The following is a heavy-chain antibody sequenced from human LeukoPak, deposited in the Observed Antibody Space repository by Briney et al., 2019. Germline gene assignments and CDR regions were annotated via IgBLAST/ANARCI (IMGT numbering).Heavy chain of an antibody. Sequence: SETLSLTCTVSGGSISSSSYYWGWIRQPPGKGLEWIGSIYYSGSTYYNPSLKSRVTISVDTSKNQFSLKLSSVTAADTAVYYCARDREQLGFDPWGQGTLVTVSS. J-gene: IGHJ5*02. D-gene: IGHD1/OR15-1a*01. V-gene: IGHV4-39*07. CDR2: IYYSGST. CDR3: ARDREQLGFDP. CDR1: GGSISSSSYY.